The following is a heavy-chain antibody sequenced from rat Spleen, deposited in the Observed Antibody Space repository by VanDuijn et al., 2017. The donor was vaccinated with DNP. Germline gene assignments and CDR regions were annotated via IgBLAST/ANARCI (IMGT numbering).Heavy chain of an antibody. J-gene: IGHJ2*01. D-gene: IGHD1-2*01. Sequence: EVQLVESGGGLVQPGRSMKLSCAASGFTFSNSDMAWVRQAPTKGLEWVASISTSGGSTYYRDSVKGRFTISRDNAKSTLYLQMDSLRSEDTATYYCARYSLIPRVWDYWGQGVMVTVSS. CDR1: GFTFSNSD. CDR2: ISTSGGST. CDR3: ARYSLIPRVWDY. V-gene: IGHV5-25*01.